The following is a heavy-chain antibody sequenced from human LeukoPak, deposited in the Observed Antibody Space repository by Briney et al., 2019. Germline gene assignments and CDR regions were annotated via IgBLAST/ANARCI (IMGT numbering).Heavy chain of an antibody. V-gene: IGHV3-30*04. CDR3: ARDRAWNYFDY. CDR2: ISNDGSRK. Sequence: GGSLRLSCAASGFTFSNYAMHWVRQAPGKGLEWVAIISNDGSRKYYAHSVEGRFTISRDNSKNTLYLQMDSLRAEDTAVYYCARDRAWNYFDYWGQGTLVTVSS. J-gene: IGHJ4*02. D-gene: IGHD3-3*01. CDR1: GFTFSNYA.